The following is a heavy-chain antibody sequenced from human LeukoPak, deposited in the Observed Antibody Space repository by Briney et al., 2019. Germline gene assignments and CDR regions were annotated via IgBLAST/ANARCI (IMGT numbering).Heavy chain of an antibody. J-gene: IGHJ6*03. CDR3: ARHIGERRLIYYYYYMDV. Sequence: PSETLSLTCTVSGGSISSSSYYWGWIRQPPGTGLEWIGSIYYSGSTYYNPSLKSRVTISVDTSKNQFSLKLSSVTAADTAVYYCARHIGERRLIYYYYYMDVWGKGTTVTISS. V-gene: IGHV4-39*01. D-gene: IGHD1-1*01. CDR1: GGSISSSSYY. CDR2: IYYSGST.